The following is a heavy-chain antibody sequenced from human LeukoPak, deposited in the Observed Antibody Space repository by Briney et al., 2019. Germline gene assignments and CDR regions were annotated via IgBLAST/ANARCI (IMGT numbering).Heavy chain of an antibody. J-gene: IGHJ4*02. CDR3: ARARRSFDY. Sequence: GGSLRLSCAASGFTFSSYGMSWVRQAPGKGLEWVANIKQDGSEKYYVDSVKGRFTISRDNAKNSLYLQMNSLRAEDTAVYYCARARRSFDYWGQGTLVTVSS. CDR2: IKQDGSEK. V-gene: IGHV3-7*01. CDR1: GFTFSSYG.